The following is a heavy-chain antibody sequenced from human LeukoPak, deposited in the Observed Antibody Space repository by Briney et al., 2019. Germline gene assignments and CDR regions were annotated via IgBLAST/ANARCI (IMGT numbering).Heavy chain of an antibody. V-gene: IGHV3-74*01. J-gene: IGHJ4*02. CDR2: INSDGSST. CDR3: ARGGDGYNYVN. Sequence: GGSLRLSCAASGFTFSSYWMHWVRQAPGKGLVWVSRINSDGSSTSYADSVKGRFTISRDNAKNTPYLQMNSLRAEDTAVYYCARGGDGYNYVNWGQGTLVTVSS. D-gene: IGHD5-24*01. CDR1: GFTFSSYW.